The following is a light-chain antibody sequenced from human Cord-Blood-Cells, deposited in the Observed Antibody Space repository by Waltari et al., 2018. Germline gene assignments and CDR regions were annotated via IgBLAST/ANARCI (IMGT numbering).Light chain of an antibody. CDR2: WAS. Sequence: DIVMTQSPDSLAVSLGERATINCKSSQSVLYSSNNKNYLAWYQQKPGQPPKLLIYWASTLESGVPDRFSGSGSWTDFTRTISSLQAEDVAVYYCQQYYSTPYTFGQGTKLEIK. J-gene: IGKJ2*01. V-gene: IGKV4-1*01. CDR1: QSVLYSSNNKNY. CDR3: QQYYSTPYT.